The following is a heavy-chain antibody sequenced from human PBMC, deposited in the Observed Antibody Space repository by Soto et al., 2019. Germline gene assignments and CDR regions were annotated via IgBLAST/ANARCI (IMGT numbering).Heavy chain of an antibody. CDR1: GFTCSSYA. V-gene: IGHV3-23*01. CDR3: AKEGTSGLYYFDY. J-gene: IGHJ4*02. CDR2: ISGSGDSP. Sequence: GGSLRLSCAASGFTCSSYAMSWVRQAPGKGLEWVSIISGSGDSPYYADSVKGRFTISRDNSRNSLYLQMNSLRAGDSAKYYCAKEGTSGLYYFDYSGQGTLVTVSS. D-gene: IGHD6-19*01.